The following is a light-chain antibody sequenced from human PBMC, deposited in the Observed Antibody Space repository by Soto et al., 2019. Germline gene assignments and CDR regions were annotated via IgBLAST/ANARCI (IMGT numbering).Light chain of an antibody. CDR2: AAS. V-gene: IGKV1-12*01. Sequence: DIQVTQSPSSVSASVGDRLTITCRASQDIAACFAWYQHKPGRAPELLIHAASSLQSGVPSRFSGSGAGTDFTLTINSLQFEEFATYYCQRHKSSPFGQGTKVDIK. CDR1: QDIAAC. CDR3: QRHKSSP. J-gene: IGKJ1*01.